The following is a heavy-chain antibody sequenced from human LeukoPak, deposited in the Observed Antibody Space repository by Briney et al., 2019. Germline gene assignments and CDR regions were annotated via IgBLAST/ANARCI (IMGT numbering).Heavy chain of an antibody. J-gene: IGHJ6*02. V-gene: IGHV1-24*01. CDR2: FDPEDGET. CDR1: GYTLTELS. Sequence: ASVKVSCKVSGYTLTELSMHCVRQAPGKGLEWVGGFDPEDGETIYAQKFQGRVTMTEDTSTDTAYMELRSLRSEDTAVYYCASSVRSSYYYYGMDVWGQGTTVTVSS. CDR3: ASSVRSSYYYYGMDV. D-gene: IGHD6-19*01.